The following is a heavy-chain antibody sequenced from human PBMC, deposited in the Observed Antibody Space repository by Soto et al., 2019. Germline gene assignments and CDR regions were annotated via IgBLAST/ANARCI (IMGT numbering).Heavy chain of an antibody. CDR3: ASSLLWFGEPKANYYYYGMDV. Sequence: GEALKISCKGSGYSFTSYWIGWVRQMPGKGLEWMGIIYPGDSDTRYSPSFQGQVTISADKSISTAYLQWSSLKASDTAMYYCASSLLWFGEPKANYYYYGMDVWGQGTTVTVSS. CDR2: IYPGDSDT. CDR1: GYSFTSYW. J-gene: IGHJ6*02. D-gene: IGHD3-10*01. V-gene: IGHV5-51*01.